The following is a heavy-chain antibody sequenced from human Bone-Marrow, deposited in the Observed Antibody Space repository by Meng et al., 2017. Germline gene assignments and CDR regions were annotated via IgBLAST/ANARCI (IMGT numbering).Heavy chain of an antibody. J-gene: IGHJ4*02. CDR2: INTDGTTT. V-gene: IGHV3-74*01. CDR3: ARDVAGRGGY. Sequence: GGSLRLSCAASGFTFSSYWMHWVRQTPGKGLVWVSRINTDGTTTTYADSVKGRFTISRDNAKNTLYLQMNSLRGEDTDVYYCARDVAGRGGYWGQGTLVTVSS. D-gene: IGHD6-19*01. CDR1: GFTFSSYW.